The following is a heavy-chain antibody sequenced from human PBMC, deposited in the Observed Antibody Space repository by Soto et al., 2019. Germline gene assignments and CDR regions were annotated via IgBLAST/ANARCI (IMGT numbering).Heavy chain of an antibody. Sequence: QVQLVESGGGVVQPGRSLRLSCAASGFTFSSYGMHWVRQAPGKGLEWVAVISYDGSNKYYADSVKGRFTISRDNSKNTRYLQMNSLRAEDTDVYYCAREDRVHFQHWGQGTLVTVSS. V-gene: IGHV3-30*03. CDR2: ISYDGSNK. CDR3: AREDRVHFQH. J-gene: IGHJ1*01. CDR1: GFTFSSYG. D-gene: IGHD1-1*01.